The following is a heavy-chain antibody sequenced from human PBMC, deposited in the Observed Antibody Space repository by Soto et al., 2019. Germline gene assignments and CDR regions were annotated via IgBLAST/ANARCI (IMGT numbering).Heavy chain of an antibody. CDR1: GFSFTTYV. CDR2: ISHDGSYK. J-gene: IGHJ3*02. Sequence: GGSLRLSCAASGFSFTTYVMHWVRQAPGKGLEWVAVISHDGSYKYYGDAVKGRFTISRDTSKNAVYLEMNSMRPEDTAVYYCAKGLLAIVGTTRPSDAFNIWGQGTMVTVSS. D-gene: IGHD1-26*01. CDR3: AKGLLAIVGTTRPSDAFNI. V-gene: IGHV3-30*18.